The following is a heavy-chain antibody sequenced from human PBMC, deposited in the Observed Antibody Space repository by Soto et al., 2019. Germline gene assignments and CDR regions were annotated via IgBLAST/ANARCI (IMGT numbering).Heavy chain of an antibody. Sequence: LRLACAASGFTFNVYAWHWVRQAPGKGLEWVAVISFDGTKKYYSDSVKGRFTISRDNLKNTLYLQMNNLRVEDAALYFCAREDDYGYRYSNYGSDVSGQGTTVTVSS. CDR3: AREDDYGYRYSNYGSDV. D-gene: IGHD4-17*01. V-gene: IGHV3-30-3*01. CDR1: GFTFNVYA. J-gene: IGHJ6*02. CDR2: ISFDGTKK.